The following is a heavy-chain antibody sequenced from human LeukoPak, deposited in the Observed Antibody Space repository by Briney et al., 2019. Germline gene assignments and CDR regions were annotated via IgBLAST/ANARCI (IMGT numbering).Heavy chain of an antibody. CDR2: ISSSGGST. V-gene: IGHV3-64*01. J-gene: IGHJ4*02. CDR3: ARGPDVVLVSHWSFFDY. CDR1: GLTFSSYA. D-gene: IGHD2-8*02. Sequence: PGGSLRLSCEASGLTFSSYAMHWVRQVPGKGLEYVSAISSSGGSTYYANSVKGRFTISRDNSKNTLYLQMGSLRTEDMAIYYCARGPDVVLVSHWSFFDYWGQGTLVTVSS.